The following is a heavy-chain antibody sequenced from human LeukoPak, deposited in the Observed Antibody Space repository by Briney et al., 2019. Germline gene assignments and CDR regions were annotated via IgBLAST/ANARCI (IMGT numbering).Heavy chain of an antibody. D-gene: IGHD3-22*01. CDR2: LSASGGGT. CDR3: AKRGAVIRVILVGFHKEAYYFDS. Sequence: PGGSLRLSCAVSGITLSNYGMAWVRQAPGKGLEWVASLSASGGGTSYADSVRGRFTISRDNAKNTLYLQMNSLRAEDTAVYFCAKRGAVIRVILVGFHKEAYYFDSWGQGVLVTVSS. CDR1: GITLSNYG. V-gene: IGHV3-23*01. J-gene: IGHJ4*02.